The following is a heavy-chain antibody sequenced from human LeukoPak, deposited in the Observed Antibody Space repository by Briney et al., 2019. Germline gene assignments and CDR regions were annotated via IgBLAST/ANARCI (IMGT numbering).Heavy chain of an antibody. CDR1: GFTFSSYW. CDR2: IKQDGSEK. D-gene: IGHD6-13*01. V-gene: IGHV3-7*01. Sequence: GGSLRLSCAASGFTFSSYWMSWVRQAPGKGLEWVANIKQDGSEKYYVDSVKGRFTISRDNAENSLYLQMNSLRAEDTAVYYCARVEGAAAGTGYFDYWGQGTLVTVSS. J-gene: IGHJ4*02. CDR3: ARVEGAAAGTGYFDY.